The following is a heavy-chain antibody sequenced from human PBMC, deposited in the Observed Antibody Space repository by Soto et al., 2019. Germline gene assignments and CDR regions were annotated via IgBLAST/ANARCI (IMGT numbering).Heavy chain of an antibody. CDR3: ARFRGIATRIYYYYYMDV. V-gene: IGHV4-34*01. CDR2: INHSGST. D-gene: IGHD3-3*01. CDR1: GGSFSGYY. J-gene: IGHJ6*03. Sequence: QVQLQQWGAGLLKPSETLSLTCAVYGGSFSGYYWSWIRQPPGKGLEWIGEINHSGSTNYNPSLKSRVTISVDTSKKQFSLKLSSVTAADTAVYYCARFRGIATRIYYYYYMDVWGKGTTVTVSS.